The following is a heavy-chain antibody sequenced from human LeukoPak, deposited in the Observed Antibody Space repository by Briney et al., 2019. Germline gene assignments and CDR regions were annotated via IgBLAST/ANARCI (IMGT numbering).Heavy chain of an antibody. CDR1: GGSISSYY. V-gene: IGHV4-59*01. Sequence: SETLSLTCTVSGGSISSYYWSWIRQPPGKGLEWIGYIYYSGSTNYNPSLKSRVTISVDTSKYQFSLKLSSVTAADTAVYYCARDRTFSGGESYYYYYGMDVWGQGTTVTVSS. J-gene: IGHJ6*02. D-gene: IGHD2-15*01. CDR2: IYYSGST. CDR3: ARDRTFSGGESYYYYYGMDV.